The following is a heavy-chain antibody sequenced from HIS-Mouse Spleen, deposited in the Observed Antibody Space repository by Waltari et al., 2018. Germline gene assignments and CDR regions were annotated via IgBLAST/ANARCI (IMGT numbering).Heavy chain of an antibody. D-gene: IGHD7-27*01. J-gene: IGHJ2*01. CDR1: GGSFSGYY. CDR2: INHSGST. Sequence: QVQLQQWGAGLWKPSETLSLTCAVYGGSFSGYYWIWIRQPPGKGLEWIGEINHSGSTNYNPSLKSRVTISVDTSKNQFSLKLSSVTAADTAVYYCARVRTGDPSYWYFDLWGRGTLVTVSS. CDR3: ARVRTGDPSYWYFDL. V-gene: IGHV4-34*01.